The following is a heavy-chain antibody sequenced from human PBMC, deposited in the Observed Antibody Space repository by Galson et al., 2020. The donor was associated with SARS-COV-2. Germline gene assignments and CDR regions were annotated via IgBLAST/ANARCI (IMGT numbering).Heavy chain of an antibody. D-gene: IGHD6-13*01. J-gene: IGHJ3*02. CDR3: ARIDYSTLRHAFDI. CDR2: IYTSGST. CDR1: GGSISSGDYY. V-gene: IGHV4-61*02. Sequence: SETLSLTCTVSGGSISSGDYYWSWIRQPAGKGLEWIGRIYTSGSTNYNPSLKSRVTISLDTSKNQLSLRLGSVTAADTAVYYCARIDYSTLRHAFDIWGQGTTVTVSS.